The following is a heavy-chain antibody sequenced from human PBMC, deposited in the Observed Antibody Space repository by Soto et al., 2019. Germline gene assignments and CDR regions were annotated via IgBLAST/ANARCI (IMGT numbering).Heavy chain of an antibody. Sequence: SVKVSCKASGGTFSSYAISWVRQAPGQGLEWMGGIIPIFGTANYAQKFQGRVTITADESTSTAYMELSSLRSEDTAVYYCAREGSGYSSLFDYWGQGTLVTVSS. V-gene: IGHV1-69*13. CDR1: GGTFSSYA. J-gene: IGHJ4*02. D-gene: IGHD3-10*01. CDR2: IIPIFGTA. CDR3: AREGSGYSSLFDY.